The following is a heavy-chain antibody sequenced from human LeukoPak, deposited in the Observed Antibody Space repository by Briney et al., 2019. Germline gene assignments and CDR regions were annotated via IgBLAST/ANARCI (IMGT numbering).Heavy chain of an antibody. V-gene: IGHV3-23*01. D-gene: IGHD1-26*01. J-gene: IGHJ4*02. CDR3: AKGDYSGSYYFDY. CDR1: GFIFSSYG. CDR2: SGSGGST. Sequence: GGSLRLSCAVSGFIFSSYGMSWVRQAPGKGLEWVSVSGSGGSTYYADSVKGRFTISRDNSKNTLYLQMNSLRADDTAVYYCAKGDYSGSYYFDYWGQGTLVTVSS.